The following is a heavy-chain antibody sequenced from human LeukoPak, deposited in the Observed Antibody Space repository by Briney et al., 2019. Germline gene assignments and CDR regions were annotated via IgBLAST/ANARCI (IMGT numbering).Heavy chain of an antibody. CDR2: IDSSSRTT. V-gene: IGHV3-48*04. Sequence: GGSLRLSCAASGFTFSTYSMNWVRQAPGKGLEWVSFIDSSSRTTFYADSVKGRFTISRDNAKNSLFLQMNSLRAEDTAVYYCARRRCSSTSCFEDYWGQGTLVTVSS. CDR3: ARRRCSSTSCFEDY. D-gene: IGHD2-2*01. CDR1: GFTFSTYS. J-gene: IGHJ4*02.